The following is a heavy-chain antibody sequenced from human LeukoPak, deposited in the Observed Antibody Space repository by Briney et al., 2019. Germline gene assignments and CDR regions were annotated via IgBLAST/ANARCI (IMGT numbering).Heavy chain of an antibody. D-gene: IGHD1-7*01. CDR1: GFTFSSYE. J-gene: IGHJ5*02. Sequence: GGSLRLSCAASGFTFSSYEMNWVRQAPGKGLEWVSYISSSSSTIYYADSVKGRFTISRDNAKNSLYLQMNSLRAEDTAVYYCARDRGGTPSNWFDPWGQGTLVTVSS. V-gene: IGHV3-48*01. CDR2: ISSSSSTI. CDR3: ARDRGGTPSNWFDP.